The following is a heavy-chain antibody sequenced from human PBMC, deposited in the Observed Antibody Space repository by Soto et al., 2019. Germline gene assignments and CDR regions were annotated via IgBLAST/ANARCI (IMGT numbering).Heavy chain of an antibody. Sequence: GWSLRLSCAASGFTFSSYAMSWVRQAPGKGLEWVSSIRSSSNYIYYTDSVKGRFTISRDNARNSLYLQMNSLRIDDTAVYYCASASPSRTEDSYFDTWGQGTLVTVSS. CDR1: GFTFSSYA. J-gene: IGHJ4*02. V-gene: IGHV3-21*06. CDR2: IRSSSNYI. CDR3: ASASPSRTEDSYFDT. D-gene: IGHD7-27*01.